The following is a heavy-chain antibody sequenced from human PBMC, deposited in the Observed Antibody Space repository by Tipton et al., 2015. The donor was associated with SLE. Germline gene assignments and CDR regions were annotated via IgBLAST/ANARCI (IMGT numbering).Heavy chain of an antibody. J-gene: IGHJ2*01. Sequence: QLVQSGSELRKPGASVKVSCKTSGYTFSNYAMIWVRQAPGQGLEWMGWINTKTGNPTYAQGFTGRFVFSLDTSVSTTYLQTSSLEAEDTAVYYCARGRWYFDLWGRGTLVTVSS. V-gene: IGHV7-4-1*02. CDR1: GYTFSNYA. CDR3: ARGRWYFDL. CDR2: INTKTGNP.